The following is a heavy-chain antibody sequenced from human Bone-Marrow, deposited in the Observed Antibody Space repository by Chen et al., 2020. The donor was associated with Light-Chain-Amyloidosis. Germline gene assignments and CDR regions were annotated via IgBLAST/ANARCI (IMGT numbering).Heavy chain of an antibody. J-gene: IGHJ4*02. CDR1: GYTFPNYW. Sequence: EVQLEQSGPEVKKPGESLKISCKGSGYTFPNYWIGWVRQMPGKGLEWMGAIYPDYSDARSSPSFEGQVTISADKSITAAYRQWRGLKASDTAMYYCARRRDGYNFDYWGQGTLVTVSS. V-gene: IGHV5-51*01. D-gene: IGHD5-12*01. CDR2: IYPDYSDA. CDR3: ARRRDGYNFDY.